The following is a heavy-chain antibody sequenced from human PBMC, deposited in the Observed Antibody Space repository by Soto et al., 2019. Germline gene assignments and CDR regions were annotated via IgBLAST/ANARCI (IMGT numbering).Heavy chain of an antibody. CDR1: GYSFTSYW. V-gene: IGHV5-51*01. D-gene: IGHD2-8*01. CDR2: IYPGDSDT. Sequence: GESLKISCKGSGYSFTSYWIGWVRQMPGKGLEWMGIIYPGDSDTRYSPSFQGQVTISADKSISTAYLQWSSLKASDTAMYYCARVGYCTNVVCFGPSYYYMDVWGKGTTVTVSS. CDR3: ARVGYCTNVVCFGPSYYYMDV. J-gene: IGHJ6*03.